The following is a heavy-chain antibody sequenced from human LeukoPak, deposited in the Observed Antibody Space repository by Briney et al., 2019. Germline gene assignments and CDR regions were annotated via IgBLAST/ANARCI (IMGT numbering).Heavy chain of an antibody. CDR3: ARVILTGYYNLQNFDY. Sequence: PSETLSLTCTVSGGSISSSSYYWGWIRQPPGKGLEWIGSIYYSGSTYYNPSLKSRVTISVDTSKNQFSLKLSSVTAADTAVYYRARVILTGYYNLQNFDYWGQGTLVTVSS. J-gene: IGHJ4*02. CDR2: IYYSGST. V-gene: IGHV4-39*01. D-gene: IGHD3-9*01. CDR1: GGSISSSSYY.